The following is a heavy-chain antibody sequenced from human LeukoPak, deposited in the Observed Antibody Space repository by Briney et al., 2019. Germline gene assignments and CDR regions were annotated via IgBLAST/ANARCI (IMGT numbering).Heavy chain of an antibody. J-gene: IGHJ4*02. CDR2: ISYDGSNK. CDR3: AREVNLGPGGYAHFDY. CDR1: GFTFSSYA. D-gene: IGHD5-12*01. Sequence: GGSLKLSCAASGFTFSSYAMHWVRQAPGKGREGVAFISYDGSNKYYADSVKGRFTISRDNSKNTLYLQMNSLRAEDTAVYYCAREVNLGPGGYAHFDYWGQGTLVTVSS. V-gene: IGHV3-30*04.